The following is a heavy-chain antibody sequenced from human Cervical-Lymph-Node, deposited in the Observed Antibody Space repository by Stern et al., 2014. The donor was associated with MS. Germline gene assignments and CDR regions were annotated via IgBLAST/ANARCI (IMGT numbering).Heavy chain of an antibody. J-gene: IGHJ5*02. D-gene: IGHD3-9*01. CDR2: ISAYNGNT. Sequence: QVQLVQSGAEVEKPGASVKVSCKASGYTFTSYGISWVRQAPGQGLEWMGWISAYNGNTNYAQKLQGRVTMTTDTSTSTAYMELRSLRSDDTAVYYCARDLGILTGYPPLDWFDPWGQGTLVTVSS. V-gene: IGHV1-18*04. CDR3: ARDLGILTGYPPLDWFDP. CDR1: GYTFTSYG.